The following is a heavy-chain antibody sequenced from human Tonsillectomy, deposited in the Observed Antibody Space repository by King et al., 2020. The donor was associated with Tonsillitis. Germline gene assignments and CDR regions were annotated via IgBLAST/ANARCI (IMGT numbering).Heavy chain of an antibody. J-gene: IGHJ1*01. D-gene: IGHD3-22*01. CDR1: GYTFTGHY. CDR3: ATFALGNDNSSFRYFRP. CDR2: INPDSGDT. V-gene: IGHV1-2*02. Sequence: LVQSGSQVKKPGASVTVSCQTSGYTFTGHYLHWVRQAPGQGLEWMGWINPDSGDTNHAQNFQGRVALTRATSISTAYMRLSSLGPDDTAVYYCATFALGNDNSSFRYFRPLGQGSQVT.